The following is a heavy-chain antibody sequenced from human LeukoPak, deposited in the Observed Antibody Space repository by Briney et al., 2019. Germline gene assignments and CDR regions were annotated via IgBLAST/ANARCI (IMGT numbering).Heavy chain of an antibody. V-gene: IGHV4-59*01. J-gene: IGHJ4*02. Sequence: PSETLSLTCTVSDGSISSYYWSWIRQPPGKGLEWIGYTHYSGSTNYNPSLKSRVTTSVDTSKNRVSLKLSSVTAADTAVYYCASLTPGGPFGFWGQGTLVTVSS. D-gene: IGHD3-16*01. CDR3: ASLTPGGPFGF. CDR2: THYSGST. CDR1: DGSISSYY.